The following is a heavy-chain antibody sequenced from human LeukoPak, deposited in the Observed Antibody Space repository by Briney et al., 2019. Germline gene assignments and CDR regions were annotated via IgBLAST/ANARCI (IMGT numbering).Heavy chain of an antibody. V-gene: IGHV3-21*01. J-gene: IGHJ4*02. CDR3: AKVATMLGFAY. Sequence: GGSLRLSCAASGFTFSSYSMNWVRQAPGKGLEWVSSISSSSSHIYYADSVKGPFTISRDNAKNSLYLQMNSLRAEDTAVYYCAKVATMLGFAYSGEGTLGTVS. CDR2: ISSSSSHI. CDR1: GFTFSSYS. D-gene: IGHD5-12*01.